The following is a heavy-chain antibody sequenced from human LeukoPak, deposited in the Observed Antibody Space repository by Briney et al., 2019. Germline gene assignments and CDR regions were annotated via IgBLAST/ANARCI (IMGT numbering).Heavy chain of an antibody. CDR1: GFTFSSYG. CDR2: ISYDGSNK. Sequence: PGGSLRLSCAASGFTFSSYGMHWVRQAPGKGLEWVAVISYDGSNKYYADSVKGRFTISRDNSKNTLYLQMNSLRAEDAAVYYCAKDSDPYCSSTSCYRAFYYYYGMDVWGQGTTVTVSS. V-gene: IGHV3-30*18. D-gene: IGHD2-2*02. CDR3: AKDSDPYCSSTSCYRAFYYYYGMDV. J-gene: IGHJ6*02.